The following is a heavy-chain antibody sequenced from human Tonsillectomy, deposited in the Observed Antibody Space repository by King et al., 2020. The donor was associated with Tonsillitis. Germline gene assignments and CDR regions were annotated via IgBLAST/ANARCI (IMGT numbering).Heavy chain of an antibody. V-gene: IGHV4-61*02. CDR3: AREYYRYSFDP. J-gene: IGHJ5*02. CDR1: GGSISSRSYY. Sequence: HVPLQESGPGLVKPSQTLSLTCTVSGGSISSRSYYWTWIRQPAGKGLEWIGRTYTSGSTNYNPSLNGRVTISVDTSKNQFSLKLSSVTAADTAVYYCAREYYRYSFDPWGQGTLVTVSS. CDR2: TYTSGST. D-gene: IGHD3-10*01.